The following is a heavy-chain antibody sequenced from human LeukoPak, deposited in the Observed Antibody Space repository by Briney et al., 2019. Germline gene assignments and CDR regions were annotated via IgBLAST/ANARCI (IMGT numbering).Heavy chain of an antibody. CDR3: ARAGSYDILTGYYTRHAFDI. CDR2: INHSGST. D-gene: IGHD3-9*01. V-gene: IGHV4-34*01. CDR1: GGSFSGYY. Sequence: SETLSLTCAVYGGSFSGYYWSWIRQPPGKGLEWIGEINHSGSTNYSPSLKSRVTISVDTSKNQFSLKLSSVTAADTAVYYCARAGSYDILTGYYTRHAFDIWGQGTMVTVSS. J-gene: IGHJ3*02.